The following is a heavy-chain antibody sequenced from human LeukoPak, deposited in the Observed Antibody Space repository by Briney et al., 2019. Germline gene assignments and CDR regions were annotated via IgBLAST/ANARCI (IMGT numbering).Heavy chain of an antibody. Sequence: QPGGSLRLSCAASGFTFSSSWMCWVRQAPGKGLEWVANIKEDGTVKNYLDSVEGRFTISRDNAKNSLSLQMNTLRAEDTAVYYCARNFGDYEARMDVWGQGTTVTVSS. CDR2: IKEDGTVK. V-gene: IGHV3-7*05. CDR3: ARNFGDYEARMDV. J-gene: IGHJ6*02. CDR1: GFTFSSSW. D-gene: IGHD4-17*01.